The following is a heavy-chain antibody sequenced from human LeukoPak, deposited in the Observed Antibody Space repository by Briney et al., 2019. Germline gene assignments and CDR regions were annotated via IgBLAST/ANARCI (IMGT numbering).Heavy chain of an antibody. D-gene: IGHD3-10*02. Sequence: KPSETLSLTCAVSGYSISSGYYWGWIRQPPGKGLEWIGTIYHSGNTYYNPSLKSRVTISVDTSKNQFPLKLSSVTAADTAVYYCARHVRGYPPRQFDYWGQGTLVTVSS. V-gene: IGHV4-38-2*01. CDR1: GYSISSGYY. CDR2: IYHSGNT. J-gene: IGHJ4*02. CDR3: ARHVRGYPPRQFDY.